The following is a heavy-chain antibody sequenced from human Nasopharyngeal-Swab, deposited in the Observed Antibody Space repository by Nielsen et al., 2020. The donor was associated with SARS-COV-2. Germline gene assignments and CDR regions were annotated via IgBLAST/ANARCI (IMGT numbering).Heavy chain of an antibody. D-gene: IGHD7-27*01. Sequence: WIRQPPGKGLEWIGYIYYSGSTYYNPSLKSRVTISVDTSKNQFSLKLSSVTAADTAVYYCAREERPLGNWFDPWDQGTLVTVSS. CDR2: IYYSGST. V-gene: IGHV4-31*02. CDR3: AREERPLGNWFDP. J-gene: IGHJ5*02.